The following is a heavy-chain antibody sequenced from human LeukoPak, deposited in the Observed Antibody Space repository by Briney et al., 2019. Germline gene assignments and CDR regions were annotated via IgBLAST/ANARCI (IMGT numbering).Heavy chain of an antibody. J-gene: IGHJ4*02. CDR1: GYTFSSYA. CDR3: AIDTSDDYADY. CDR2: ISGSGGST. Sequence: GGSLRLSCAASGYTFSSYAMSWVRQAPGKGLEWVSGISGSGGSTYYADSVKGRFTISRDNSKNSLYLQMSSLRAEDTAVYYCAIDTSDDYADYWGQGTLVTVSS. V-gene: IGHV3-23*01.